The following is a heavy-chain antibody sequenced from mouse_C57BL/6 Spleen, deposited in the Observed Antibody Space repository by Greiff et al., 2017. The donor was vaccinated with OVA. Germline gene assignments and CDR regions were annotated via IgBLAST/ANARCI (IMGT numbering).Heavy chain of an antibody. CDR3: ARIYYYGSSYGRDAMDY. J-gene: IGHJ4*01. Sequence: QVQLQQSGPELVKPGASVKISCKASGYAFSSSWMNWVKQRPGKGLEWIGRIYPGDGDTNYNGKFKGKATLTADKSSSTAYMQLSSLTSEDSAVYFCARIYYYGSSYGRDAMDYWGQGTSVTVSS. V-gene: IGHV1-82*01. CDR1: GYAFSSSW. D-gene: IGHD1-1*01. CDR2: IYPGDGDT.